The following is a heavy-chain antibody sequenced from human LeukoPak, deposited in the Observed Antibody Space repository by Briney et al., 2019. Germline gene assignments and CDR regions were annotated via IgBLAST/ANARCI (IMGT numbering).Heavy chain of an antibody. CDR2: LNPDTGET. Sequence: ASVKVSCKASESTFTSWDINWVRQAPGQGLEWMGWLNPDTGETGYTQKFQDRFTLTRDTSMVTAYMELRSLRSDDTAVYYCAREKGSYYDILTGSRVPMDVWGKGTTVTISS. J-gene: IGHJ6*03. CDR3: AREKGSYYDILTGSRVPMDV. V-gene: IGHV1-8*01. CDR1: ESTFTSWD. D-gene: IGHD3-9*01.